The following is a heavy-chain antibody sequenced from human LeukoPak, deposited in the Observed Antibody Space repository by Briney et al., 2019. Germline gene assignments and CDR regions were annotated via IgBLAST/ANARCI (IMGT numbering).Heavy chain of an antibody. V-gene: IGHV4-34*01. Sequence: SETLSLTCAVYGGSFSGYYWSWIRQPPGKGLEWIGEINHSGSTNYNPSLTSRVTISVDTSKNQFSLKLSSVTAADTAVYYCARGRRYGNWFDPWGQGTLVTVSS. D-gene: IGHD3-9*01. CDR3: ARGRRYGNWFDP. CDR2: INHSGST. J-gene: IGHJ5*02. CDR1: GGSFSGYY.